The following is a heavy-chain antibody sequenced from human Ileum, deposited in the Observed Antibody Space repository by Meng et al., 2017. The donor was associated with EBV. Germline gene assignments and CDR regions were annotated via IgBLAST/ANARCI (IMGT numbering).Heavy chain of an antibody. V-gene: IGHV4-34*01. Sequence: QVQRHHGGAGLLRPSEPLSLTCAVYGGSFSGYYWSWIRQPPGKGLEWIGEINHSGSTNYNPSLKSRVTISVDTSKNQFSLKLSSVTAADTAVYYCARGHDYGDYASDYWGQGTLVTVSS. D-gene: IGHD4-17*01. J-gene: IGHJ4*02. CDR3: ARGHDYGDYASDY. CDR2: INHSGST. CDR1: GGSFSGYY.